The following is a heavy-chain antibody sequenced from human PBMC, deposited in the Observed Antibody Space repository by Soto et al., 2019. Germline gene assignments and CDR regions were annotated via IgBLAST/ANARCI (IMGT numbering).Heavy chain of an antibody. V-gene: IGHV3-30*18. D-gene: IGHD2-15*01. CDR2: ISYDGSNK. J-gene: IGHJ6*02. CDR1: GFTFSSYG. Sequence: QVQLVESGGGVVQPGRSLRLSCAASGFTFSSYGMHWVRQAPGKGLEWVAVISYDGSNKYYADSVKGRFTISRDNSKNTLYLQMYSLRAEDTAVYYCAKDPVVAAAYYYYGMDVWGQGPTVTVSS. CDR3: AKDPVVAAAYYYYGMDV.